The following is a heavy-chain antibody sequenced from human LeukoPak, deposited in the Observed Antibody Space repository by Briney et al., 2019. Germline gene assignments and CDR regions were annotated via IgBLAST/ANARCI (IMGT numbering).Heavy chain of an antibody. CDR1: GYTFTSYD. V-gene: IGHV1-18*01. CDR2: ISAYNGNT. J-gene: IGHJ4*02. Sequence: ASVKVSCKASGYTFTSYDINWVRQATGQGLEWMGWISAYNGNTNYAQKLQGRVTMTTDTSTSTAYMELRSLRSDDTAVYYCARGGLQVWFGDSLDYWGQGTLVTVSS. CDR3: ARGGLQVWFGDSLDY. D-gene: IGHD3-10*01.